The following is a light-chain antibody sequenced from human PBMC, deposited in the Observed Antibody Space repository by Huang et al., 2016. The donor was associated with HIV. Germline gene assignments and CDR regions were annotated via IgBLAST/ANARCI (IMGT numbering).Light chain of an antibody. CDR3: HQYKTWPSTWT. Sequence: EIVLTQSPGALSLSPGERATLSCRASQGITGNLAWYQQRPGQPPRLLIYGASTRAANSPGRFSGSGSGTDFTLTITSLRSEDSAVYYCHQYKTWPSTWTFGQGTRIEIK. CDR2: GAS. CDR1: QGITGN. V-gene: IGKV3-15*01. J-gene: IGKJ1*01.